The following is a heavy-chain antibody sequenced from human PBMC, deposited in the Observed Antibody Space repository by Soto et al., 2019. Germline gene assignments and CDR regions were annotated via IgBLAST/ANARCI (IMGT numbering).Heavy chain of an antibody. D-gene: IGHD3-22*01. J-gene: IGHJ4*01. CDR3: ARDVGDFHYDTTSYKDY. V-gene: IGHV3-7*03. CDR2: IKRDGSEK. CDR1: GFIFSNYW. Sequence: GGSLRLSCAASGFIFSNYWMSWVRQAPGKGLEWVANIKRDGSEKYYVDSVKGRFTISRDNAKNSLYLKMNSLRAEDTAVYYCARDVGDFHYDTTSYKDYRGHGVLVTVSS.